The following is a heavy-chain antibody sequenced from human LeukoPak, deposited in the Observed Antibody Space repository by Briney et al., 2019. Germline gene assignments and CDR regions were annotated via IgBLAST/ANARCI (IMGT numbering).Heavy chain of an antibody. CDR1: GGSFSGYY. J-gene: IGHJ4*02. V-gene: IGHV4-34*01. CDR3: ARGVMCSGGSCYLPLDY. CDR2: INHSGSI. Sequence: PSETLSLTCAVYGGSFSGYYWSWIRQPPGKGLEWIGEINHSGSINYNPSLKSRVTISVDTSKNQFSLKLSSVTAAETPVYYCARGVMCSGGSCYLPLDYRGQGTLVTVSS. D-gene: IGHD2-15*01.